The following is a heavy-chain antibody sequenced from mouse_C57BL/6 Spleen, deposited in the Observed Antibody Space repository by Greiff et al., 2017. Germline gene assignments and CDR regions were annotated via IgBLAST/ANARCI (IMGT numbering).Heavy chain of an antibody. Sequence: EVQLQESEGGLVQPGSSMKLSCTASGFTFSDYYMAWVRQVPEQGLEWVANINYDGSSTYYLDSLKSRFIISRDNAKNILYLQMSSLKSEDTATYYCARDHYYGSSYDYAMDYWGQGTSVTVSS. D-gene: IGHD1-1*01. V-gene: IGHV5-16*01. CDR2: INYDGSST. CDR1: GFTFSDYY. J-gene: IGHJ4*01. CDR3: ARDHYYGSSYDYAMDY.